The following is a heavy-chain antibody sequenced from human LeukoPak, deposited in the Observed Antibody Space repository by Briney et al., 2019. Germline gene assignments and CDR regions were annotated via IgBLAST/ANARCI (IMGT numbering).Heavy chain of an antibody. J-gene: IGHJ3*02. Sequence: GGSLRLSCAASGFTFSSYSMNWVRQAPGKGLEWVSSISSSSSYIYYADSVKGRFTISRDNAKNSLYLQMNSLRAEDTAVYYCATAGIAYAHAFDIWGQGTMVTVSS. CDR2: ISSSSSYI. CDR3: ATAGIAYAHAFDI. CDR1: GFTFSSYS. D-gene: IGHD2-2*01. V-gene: IGHV3-21*01.